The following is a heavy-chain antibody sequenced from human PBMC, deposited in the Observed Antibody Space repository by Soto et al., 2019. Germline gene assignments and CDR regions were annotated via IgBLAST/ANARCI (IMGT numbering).Heavy chain of an antibody. Sequence: SVKVSCKASGGTFSSYAISWVRQAPGQGLEWMGGIIPIFGTANYAQKFQGRVTITADESTSTAYMELSSLRSEDTAVYYCARDHSSSWYGNYYYGMDVWGQGTTVTV. J-gene: IGHJ6*02. CDR3: ARDHSSSWYGNYYYGMDV. CDR1: GGTFSSYA. D-gene: IGHD6-13*01. CDR2: IIPIFGTA. V-gene: IGHV1-69*13.